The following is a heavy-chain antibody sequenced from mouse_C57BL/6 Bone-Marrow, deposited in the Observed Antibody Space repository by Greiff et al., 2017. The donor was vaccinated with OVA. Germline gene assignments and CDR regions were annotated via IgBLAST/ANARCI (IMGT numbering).Heavy chain of an antibody. V-gene: IGHV1-81*01. D-gene: IGHD2-12*01. CDR3: ARHYKGMDY. Sequence: QVQLQQSGAELARPGASVKLSCKASGYTFTSYGISWVKQRTGQGLEWIGEIYPRSGNTYYNEKFKGKATLTADKSSSTAYMQFSSLTSEDSAIYYCARHYKGMDYWGQGTSVTVSS. CDR1: GYTFTSYG. J-gene: IGHJ4*01. CDR2: IYPRSGNT.